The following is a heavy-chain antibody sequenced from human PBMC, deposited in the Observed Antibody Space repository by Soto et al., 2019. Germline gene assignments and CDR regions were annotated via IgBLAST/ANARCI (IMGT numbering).Heavy chain of an antibody. J-gene: IGHJ4*02. D-gene: IGHD5-12*01. CDR1: GYSFTSYW. CDR2: IDPSDSYT. Sequence: GESLKISCQGSGYSFTSYWISWVRQMPGKGLEWMGRIDPSDSYTNYSPSFQGHVTISADKSISTAYLQWSSLKASDTAMYYCARHGSRMVATKGASRDYWGQGTLVTVSS. V-gene: IGHV5-10-1*01. CDR3: ARHGSRMVATKGASRDY.